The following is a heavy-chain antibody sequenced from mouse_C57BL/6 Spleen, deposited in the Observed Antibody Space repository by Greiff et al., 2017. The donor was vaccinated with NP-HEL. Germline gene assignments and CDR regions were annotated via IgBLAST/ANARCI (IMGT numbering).Heavy chain of an antibody. CDR2: ISSGSSTI. V-gene: IGHV5-17*01. CDR1: GFTFSDYG. D-gene: IGHD1-1*01. CDR3: ARRTDYYGSSYFDY. Sequence: EVQLVESGGGLVKPGGSLKLSCAASGFTFSDYGMHWVRQAPEKGLEWVAYISSGSSTIYYADTVKGRFTISRDNAKNTLFLQMTSLRSEDTAMYYCARRTDYYGSSYFDYWGQGTTLTVSS. J-gene: IGHJ2*01.